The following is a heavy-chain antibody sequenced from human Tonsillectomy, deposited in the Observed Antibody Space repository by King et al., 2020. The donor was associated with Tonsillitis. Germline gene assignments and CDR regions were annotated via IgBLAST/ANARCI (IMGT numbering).Heavy chain of an antibody. V-gene: IGHV3-72*01. CDR2: SRNKKKGYTT. CDR1: GFTFSDND. CDR3: AVFRRTWGF. Sequence: VQLVESGGDLVQPGGSLRLSCTASGFTFSDNDMDWVRQAPGKGLEWVGRSRNKKKGYTTEYAASVKGRFIISRDGSMNSMYLQLNSLTIEDTAVYYCAVFRRTWGFWGQGTLVTVSS. D-gene: IGHD3-16*01. J-gene: IGHJ4*02.